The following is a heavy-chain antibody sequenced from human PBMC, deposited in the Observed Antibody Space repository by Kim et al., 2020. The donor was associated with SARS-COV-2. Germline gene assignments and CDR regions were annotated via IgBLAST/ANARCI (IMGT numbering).Heavy chain of an antibody. J-gene: IGHJ6*02. V-gene: IGHV3-33*01. CDR2: IWYDGSNK. CDR3: ARERGLILTGYYLYYYYYGMDV. D-gene: IGHD3-9*01. Sequence: GGSLRLSCAASGFTFSSYGMHWVRQAPGKGLEWVAVIWYDGSNKYYADSVKGRFTISRDNSKNTLYLQMNSLRAEDTAVYYCARERGLILTGYYLYYYYYGMDVWGQGTTVTVSS. CDR1: GFTFSSYG.